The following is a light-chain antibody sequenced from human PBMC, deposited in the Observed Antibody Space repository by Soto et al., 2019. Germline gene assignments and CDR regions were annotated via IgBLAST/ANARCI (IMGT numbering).Light chain of an antibody. V-gene: IGKV3-20*01. CDR1: QSVSSSY. J-gene: IGKJ5*01. Sequence: DIVFTQSPCTLSLSPGERSTHSSMASQSVSSSYLAWYQQKPGQAPRLLIYGASSRATGITDRFTGSGSGTDFTLTINRVEPEDFAVYYCQQYGSSPLTFGQGTRLEIK. CDR2: GAS. CDR3: QQYGSSPLT.